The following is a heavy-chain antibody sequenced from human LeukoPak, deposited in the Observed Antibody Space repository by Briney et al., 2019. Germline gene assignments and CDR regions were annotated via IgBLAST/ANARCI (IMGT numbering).Heavy chain of an antibody. CDR2: IYPGDSDT. V-gene: IGHV5-51*01. Sequence: PGESLKFSCKGSGYSFTSYWIGWVRQMPGKGLEWMGIIYPGDSDTRYSPSFQGQVTISADKSISTAYLQWSSLKASDTAMYYCARSDDQVGAPLPVDYWGQGTLVTVSS. CDR1: GYSFTSYW. D-gene: IGHD1-26*01. CDR3: ARSDDQVGAPLPVDY. J-gene: IGHJ4*02.